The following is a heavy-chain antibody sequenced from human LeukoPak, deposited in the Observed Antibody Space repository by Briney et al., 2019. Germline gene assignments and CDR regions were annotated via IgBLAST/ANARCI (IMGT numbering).Heavy chain of an antibody. CDR3: ARDHSAFRYFDL. D-gene: IGHD2-2*01. CDR1: GFTFSSYG. Sequence: PGGSLRLSCAASGFTFSSYGMHWVRQASGKGLEWVAFIRYDGSNKYYADSVKGRFTISRDNAKNSLYLQMNSLRAEDTAVYYCARDHSAFRYFDLWGRGTLVTVSS. J-gene: IGHJ2*01. CDR2: IRYDGSNK. V-gene: IGHV3-30*02.